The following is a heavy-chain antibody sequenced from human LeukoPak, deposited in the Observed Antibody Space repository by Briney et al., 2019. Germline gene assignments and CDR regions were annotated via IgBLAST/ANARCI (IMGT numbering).Heavy chain of an antibody. CDR1: GFTFSTYS. J-gene: IGHJ5*02. CDR3: ARTSDDFWSGYPNWFDP. V-gene: IGHV3-21*01. CDR2: ISSSSSYI. Sequence: GGSLRLSCAASGFTFSTYSMNWVRHAPGKGLEWVSSISSSSSYIYYADSVKGRFTISRDNAKNSLFLQMNSLRAEDTAVYYCARTSDDFWSGYPNWFDPWGQGTLVTVSS. D-gene: IGHD3-3*01.